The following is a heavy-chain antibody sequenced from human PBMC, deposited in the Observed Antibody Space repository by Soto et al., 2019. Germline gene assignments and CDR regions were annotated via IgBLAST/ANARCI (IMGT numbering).Heavy chain of an antibody. CDR3: AHRVLRTVFGLVTTTAIYFDF. J-gene: IGHJ4*02. CDR1: GFSLTTSGVG. CDR2: IYWDDDK. V-gene: IGHV2-5*02. Sequence: QITLKETGPTVVKPTETLTLTCTFSGFSLTTSGVGVGWVRQSPGKAPEWLAHIYWDDDKRYSTSLKSRLTTTKDTSKTQVVLTMANVDPADTATYYCAHRVLRTVFGLVTTTAIYFDFWGQGPPVVVSS. D-gene: IGHD3-3*01.